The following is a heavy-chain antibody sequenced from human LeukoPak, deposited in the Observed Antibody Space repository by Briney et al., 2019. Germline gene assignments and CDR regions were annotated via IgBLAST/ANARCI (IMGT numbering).Heavy chain of an antibody. D-gene: IGHD6-13*01. CDR3: ARGAAAGTSDAFDI. J-gene: IGHJ3*02. CDR1: GFTFSSYG. CDR2: INWNGGST. Sequence: GGSLRLSCAASGFTFSSYGMSWVRQAPGKGLEWVSGINWNGGSTGYADSVKGRFTISRDNAKNSLYLQMNSLRAEDTALYYCARGAAAGTSDAFDIWGQGTMVTVSS. V-gene: IGHV3-20*04.